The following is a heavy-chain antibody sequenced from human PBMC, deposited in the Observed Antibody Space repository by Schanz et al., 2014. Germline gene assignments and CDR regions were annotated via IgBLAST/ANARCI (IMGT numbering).Heavy chain of an antibody. V-gene: IGHV3-53*01. Sequence: EVQLVESGGGLIQPGGSLRLSCAVSGFTVNTNYMSWVRQAPGKGLEWISSMYINSGSTQYADSVKGRFIISRDSSKSTLFLQMNSLRAEDMAVYFCARDGGRDGYNLAFDVWGQGTLVTVSS. D-gene: IGHD5-12*01. J-gene: IGHJ3*01. CDR3: ARDGGRDGYNLAFDV. CDR2: MYINSGST. CDR1: GFTVNTNY.